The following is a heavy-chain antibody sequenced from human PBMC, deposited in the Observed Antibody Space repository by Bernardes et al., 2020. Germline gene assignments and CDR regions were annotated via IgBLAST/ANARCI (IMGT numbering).Heavy chain of an antibody. D-gene: IGHD3-3*01. Sequence: GGSLRLSCVASGFSFSSHWMSWVRQVPGKGLEWVANIRQDSGEKYYSESVRGRFTISRDNAKNSVYLQMNSLRGEDAGVYYCAGDEELGPTATIFGVAPAWFDPWGQGTLVTVSS. CDR2: IRQDSGEK. CDR3: AGDEELGPTATIFGVAPAWFDP. J-gene: IGHJ5*02. V-gene: IGHV3-7*04. CDR1: GFSFSSHW.